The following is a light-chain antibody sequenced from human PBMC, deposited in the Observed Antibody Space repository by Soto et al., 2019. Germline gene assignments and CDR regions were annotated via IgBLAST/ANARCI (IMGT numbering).Light chain of an antibody. CDR1: QSVSSN. Sequence: EIVMTQSPATLSVSPGARATLSCRASQSVSSNLAWYQQKPGQAPRLLIYGASTRATGIPARFSGSGSGTDFTLTISSLEPEDFAVYYCQQRSNWPPTITFGQGTRLEI. CDR3: QQRSNWPPTIT. V-gene: IGKV3-11*01. CDR2: GAS. J-gene: IGKJ5*01.